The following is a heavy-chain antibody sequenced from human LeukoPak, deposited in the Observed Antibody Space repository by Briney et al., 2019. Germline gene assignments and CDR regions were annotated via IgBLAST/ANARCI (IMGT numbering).Heavy chain of an antibody. Sequence: PSGTLSLTCTVSGGSISSYYWSWIRQPPGKGLEWIGYIYYSGSTNYNPSLKSRVTISVDTSKNQFSLKLSSVTAADTAVYYCARGLDYYDSSGYYAYYYYYMDVWGKGTTVTISS. CDR3: ARGLDYYDSSGYYAYYYYYMDV. CDR1: GGSISSYY. J-gene: IGHJ6*03. D-gene: IGHD3-22*01. V-gene: IGHV4-59*01. CDR2: IYYSGST.